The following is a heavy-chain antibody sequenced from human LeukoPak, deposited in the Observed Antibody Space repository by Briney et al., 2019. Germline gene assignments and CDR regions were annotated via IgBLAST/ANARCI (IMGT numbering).Heavy chain of an antibody. Sequence: GGSLRLSCAASGFTFDDYTMHWVRQAPGKGLEWVSLISWEGGASYYADSVKGRFTISRDNSKNTLYLQMNSLRPEDTALYYCAKDASGNWYFDYWGQGTLVTVSS. CDR2: ISWEGGAS. CDR1: GFTFDDYT. D-gene: IGHD3-10*01. J-gene: IGHJ4*02. CDR3: AKDASGNWYFDY. V-gene: IGHV3-43*01.